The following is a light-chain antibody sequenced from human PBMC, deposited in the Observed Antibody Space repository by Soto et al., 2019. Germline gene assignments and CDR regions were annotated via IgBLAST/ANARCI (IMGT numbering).Light chain of an antibody. V-gene: IGKV1-39*01. CDR3: QQSYSTPRT. CDR1: QTISSY. Sequence: DIQMTQSPSSLSASVGDRVTITCRASQTISSYLNWYQQKPGKAPKLLIYAASTLQSGVPSRFSGSGSGTDFTLTISCLQPEDFVTYYCQQSYSTPRTFGQGPKVEIK. CDR2: AAS. J-gene: IGKJ1*01.